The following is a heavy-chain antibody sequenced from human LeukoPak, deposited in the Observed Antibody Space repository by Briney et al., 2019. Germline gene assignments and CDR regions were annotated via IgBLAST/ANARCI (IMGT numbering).Heavy chain of an antibody. V-gene: IGHV4-61*02. J-gene: IGHJ6*03. CDR3: ARARALTIGLYYYMDV. Sequence: SETLSLTCTVSGGSISSGSYYWSWIRQPAGKGLEWIGRIYTSGSTNYNPSLKSRVTISVDTSKNQFSLKLSSVTAADTAVYYCARARALTIGLYYYMDVWGKGTTVTVSS. CDR1: GGSISSGSYY. CDR2: IYTSGST. D-gene: IGHD4/OR15-4a*01.